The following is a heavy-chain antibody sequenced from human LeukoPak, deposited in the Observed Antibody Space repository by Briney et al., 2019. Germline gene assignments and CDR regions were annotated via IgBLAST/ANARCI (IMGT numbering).Heavy chain of an antibody. J-gene: IGHJ3*02. D-gene: IGHD5-18*01. CDR1: GFTFSSYN. Sequence: SGGSLRLSCAASGFTFSSYNMNWVRQAPGKGLEWVSYISSSSSTIYYADSVKGRFTISRDNAKNSLYLQMNSLRAEDTAVYYCTRGLGYSYAFDIWGQGTMVTVSS. CDR2: ISSSSSTI. V-gene: IGHV3-48*04. CDR3: TRGLGYSYAFDI.